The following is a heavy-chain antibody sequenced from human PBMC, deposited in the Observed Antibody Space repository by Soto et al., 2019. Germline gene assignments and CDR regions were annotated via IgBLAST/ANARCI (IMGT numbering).Heavy chain of an antibody. CDR1: GFNFNNYD. CDR2: ITSTSDYI. J-gene: IGHJ3*01. V-gene: IGHV3-21*01. Sequence: GGSLTLSCTASGFNFNNYDMSWIRQAPGKGLEWVSSITSTSDYIYYGDSVKGRFTISRDNAKNPLSLEMNSLSVEDTAVYYCTRVVYYDSSGFGLWGQGTMVTVSS. D-gene: IGHD3-22*01. CDR3: TRVVYYDSSGFGL.